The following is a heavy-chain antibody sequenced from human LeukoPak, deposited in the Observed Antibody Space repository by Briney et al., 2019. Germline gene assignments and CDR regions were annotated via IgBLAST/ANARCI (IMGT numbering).Heavy chain of an antibody. V-gene: IGHV3-23*01. J-gene: IGHJ4*02. CDR1: GFTFSFYA. Sequence: GGSLRLSCAASGFTFSFYAMSWVRQAPGKGLQWVSSITSRGESTWYVDSVKGRFTITRDNSENTLYLQMHSLRAEDTAVYYCARDRPNYYGSDGHYYRRDGDYWGRGTLVSVSS. CDR2: ITSRGEST. CDR3: ARDRPNYYGSDGHYYRRDGDY. D-gene: IGHD3-22*01.